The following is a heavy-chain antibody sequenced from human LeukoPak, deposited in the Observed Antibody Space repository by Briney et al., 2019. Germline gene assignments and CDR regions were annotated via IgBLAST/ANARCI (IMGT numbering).Heavy chain of an antibody. Sequence: SVKVSCKASGGTFSSYAISWVRQALGQGLEWMGGIIPIFGTANYAQKFQGRVTITADKSTSTAYMELSSLRSEDTAVYYCARSKQQLALWAFDIWGQGAMVTVSS. CDR3: ARSKQQLALWAFDI. J-gene: IGHJ3*02. V-gene: IGHV1-69*06. CDR2: IIPIFGTA. CDR1: GGTFSSYA. D-gene: IGHD6-13*01.